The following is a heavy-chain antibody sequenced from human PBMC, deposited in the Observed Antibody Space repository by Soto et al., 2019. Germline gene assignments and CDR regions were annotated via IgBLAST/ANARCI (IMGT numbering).Heavy chain of an antibody. D-gene: IGHD3-16*01. CDR3: ARDRVGFFDP. Sequence: SETLSLTCTVSGGSISSGGYYWSWIRQHPGKGLEWIGYIYYSGSTYYNPSLKSRVTISVDTSKNQFSLKLSSVTAADTAVYYCARDRVGFFDPWGQGTLVTVSS. CDR2: IYYSGST. V-gene: IGHV4-31*03. CDR1: GGSISSGGYY. J-gene: IGHJ5*02.